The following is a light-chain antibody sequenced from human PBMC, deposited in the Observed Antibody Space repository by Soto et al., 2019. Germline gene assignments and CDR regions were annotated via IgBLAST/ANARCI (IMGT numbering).Light chain of an antibody. Sequence: VLTQSPLSLPVTPGEPASISCRSSQNLLHSNGYNYLNWYLQKLGQSPQLLIYLGSNRASGVHDRFSGSGSGTDFTLTINRVEAEDVGLYFCAQGLATPFTFGGGTKVEIK. J-gene: IGKJ4*01. CDR2: LGS. CDR3: AQGLATPFT. CDR1: QNLLHSNGYNY. V-gene: IGKV2-28*01.